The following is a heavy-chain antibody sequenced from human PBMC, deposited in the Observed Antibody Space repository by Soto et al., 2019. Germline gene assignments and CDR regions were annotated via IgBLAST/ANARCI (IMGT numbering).Heavy chain of an antibody. D-gene: IGHD3-16*01. CDR2: INPHGGST. J-gene: IGHJ5*02. CDR1: GDTFTSYY. V-gene: IGHV1-46*01. Sequence: ASVKVSCKAPGDTFTSYYFHWVRQAPGQGLEWMGVINPHGGSTAYAQRFQGRVTMTRDTPTSTVYMQLTSLRSEDTAVYYCARSSGGNYGIILEGSNWFDPWGQGTLVTVSS. CDR3: ARSSGGNYGIILEGSNWFDP.